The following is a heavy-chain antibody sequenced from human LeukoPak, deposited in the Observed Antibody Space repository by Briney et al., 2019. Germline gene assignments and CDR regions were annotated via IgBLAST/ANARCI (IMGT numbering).Heavy chain of an antibody. V-gene: IGHV3-74*01. D-gene: IGHD3-10*01. CDR3: ARESYGSGSSLTFDY. CDR2: INSDGSST. J-gene: IGHJ4*02. Sequence: GGSLRLSCAASGFTFSSYWMHWVRQAPGKGLVWVSRINSDGSSTSYADSVKGRFTISRDNAKNTLYLQMNSLRAEDTAVYYCARESYGSGSSLTFDYWGQGTLVTVSS. CDR1: GFTFSSYW.